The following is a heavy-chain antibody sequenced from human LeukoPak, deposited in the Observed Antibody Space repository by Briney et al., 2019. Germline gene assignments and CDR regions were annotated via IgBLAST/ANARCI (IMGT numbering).Heavy chain of an antibody. Sequence: GASVKVSCKASGYTFTSYAMNWVRQAPGQGLEWMGWINTNTGNPTYAQGFTGRFVSSLDTSVSTAYLQINSLKAEDTAVYYCARLGVPYYYYYMDVWGKGTTVTVSS. J-gene: IGHJ6*03. CDR3: ARLGVPYYYYYMDV. CDR1: GYTFTSYA. V-gene: IGHV7-4-1*02. D-gene: IGHD3-10*01. CDR2: INTNTGNP.